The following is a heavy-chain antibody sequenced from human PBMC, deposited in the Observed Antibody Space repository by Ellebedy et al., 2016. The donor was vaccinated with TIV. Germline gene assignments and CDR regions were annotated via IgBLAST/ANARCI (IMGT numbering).Heavy chain of an antibody. CDR1: GYTFTSYG. Sequence: ASVKVSCKAFGYTFTSYGISWVRQAPGQGLEWMGWISGYNGNTNYAQKLQGRVTMTTDTSTSTAYMELRSLRSDDTAVYYCARQLVVSAASSGMDVWGQGTTVTVSS. CDR3: ARQLVVSAASSGMDV. D-gene: IGHD2-2*01. V-gene: IGHV1-18*04. CDR2: ISGYNGNT. J-gene: IGHJ6*02.